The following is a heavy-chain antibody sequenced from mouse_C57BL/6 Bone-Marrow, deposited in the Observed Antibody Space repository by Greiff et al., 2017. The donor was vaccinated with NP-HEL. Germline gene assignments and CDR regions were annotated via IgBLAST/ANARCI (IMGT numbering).Heavy chain of an antibody. CDR2: IWGVGST. CDR1: GFSLTSYG. Sequence: QVQLKESGPGLVAPSQSLSITCTVSGFSLTSYGVDWVRQSPGKGLEWLGVIWGVGSTNYNSALISRLSIIKDNSTSQVFLKMNSLQTDDTGMYYCAIYYGYDGAGFAYWGQVTLVTVSA. J-gene: IGHJ3*01. D-gene: IGHD2-2*01. V-gene: IGHV2-6*01. CDR3: AIYYGYDGAGFAY.